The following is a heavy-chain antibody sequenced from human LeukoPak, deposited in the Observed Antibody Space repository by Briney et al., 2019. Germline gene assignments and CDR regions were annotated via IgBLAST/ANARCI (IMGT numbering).Heavy chain of an antibody. CDR2: INPNSGGT. Sequence: ASVTLSCKASAYTFTGYYMHWVRQPLERGLEWMGWINPNSGGTNYAQMFQGRVTMTRDTSNSTAYMELSRLRTDDTAVYYCARDLMAMALPTPFDYWGQGTLVTVSS. CDR3: ARDLMAMALPTPFDY. D-gene: IGHD2-8*01. CDR1: AYTFTGYY. J-gene: IGHJ4*02. V-gene: IGHV1-2*02.